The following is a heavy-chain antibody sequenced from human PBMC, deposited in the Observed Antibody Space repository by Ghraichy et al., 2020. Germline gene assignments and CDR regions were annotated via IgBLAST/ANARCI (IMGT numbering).Heavy chain of an antibody. CDR3: ARDPRHPAAPGFDY. J-gene: IGHJ4*02. CDR2: IWYDGSNK. V-gene: IGHV3-33*01. Sequence: GGSLRLSCAASGFTFSSYAMRWVRQAPGKGLEWVAVIWYDGSNKYYADSVKGRFTISRDNSKNTLYLQMNSLRAEDTAVYYCARDPRHPAAPGFDYWGQGTLVTVSS. D-gene: IGHD2-15*01. CDR1: GFTFSSYA.